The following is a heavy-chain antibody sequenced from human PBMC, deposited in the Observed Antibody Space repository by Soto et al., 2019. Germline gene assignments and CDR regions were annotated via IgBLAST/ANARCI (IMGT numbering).Heavy chain of an antibody. CDR1: GLTFSRYV. V-gene: IGHV3-33*01. CDR3: ARDDDYEANAFDY. Sequence: GGSLRLSCAASGLTFSRYVMHWVRQAPGKGLEWVALIWNDGIRKVYVDSVKGRFTISRDNSKDKLDLQMNSLRAEDTAVYYCARDDDYEANAFDYWGKGTLVTVPS. D-gene: IGHD3-22*01. J-gene: IGHJ4*02. CDR2: IWNDGIRK.